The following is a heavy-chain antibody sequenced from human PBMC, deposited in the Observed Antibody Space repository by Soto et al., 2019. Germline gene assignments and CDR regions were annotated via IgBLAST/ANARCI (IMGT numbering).Heavy chain of an antibody. J-gene: IGHJ4*02. V-gene: IGHV1-3*01. CDR1: GYTFTSYA. Sequence: ASVKVSCKASGYTFTSYAMHWVRQAPGQRLEWMGWINAGNGNTKYSQKLQGRVTITRDTSASTAYMELISLRSEDTAVYYCARSIVVVTALDYWGQGTLVTVSS. CDR3: ARSIVVVTALDY. D-gene: IGHD2-21*02. CDR2: INAGNGNT.